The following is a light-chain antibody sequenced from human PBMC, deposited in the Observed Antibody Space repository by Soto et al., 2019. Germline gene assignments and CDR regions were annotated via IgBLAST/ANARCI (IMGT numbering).Light chain of an antibody. CDR1: QGISSY. CDR3: QQYYSYPLT. Sequence: GDRVTITCRASQGISSYLAWYQQKPGKAPKLLIYAASTLQSGVPSRFSGSGSGTDFTLTISCLQSEDFATYYCQQYYSYPLTFGQGTKVDIK. V-gene: IGKV1-8*01. J-gene: IGKJ1*01. CDR2: AAS.